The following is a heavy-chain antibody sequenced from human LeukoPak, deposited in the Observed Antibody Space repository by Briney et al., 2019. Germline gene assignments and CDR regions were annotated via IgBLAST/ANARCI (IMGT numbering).Heavy chain of an antibody. CDR3: ARETDWDYEGEFDY. CDR1: GDSIRSYY. V-gene: IGHV4-59*01. CDR2: IHYNGRT. Sequence: SETLSLTCTVSGDSIRSYYWTWVRQPLGNGLESIGNIHYNGRTRYNPSLNSRVTMSVDTSKNQFSLKLNSVTAADTAVYYCARETDWDYEGEFDYWGQGTLVTVSS. J-gene: IGHJ4*02. D-gene: IGHD1-7*01.